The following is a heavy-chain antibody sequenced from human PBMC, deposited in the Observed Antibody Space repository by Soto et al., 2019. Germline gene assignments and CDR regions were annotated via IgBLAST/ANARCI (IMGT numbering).Heavy chain of an antibody. CDR1: GGTFSSYA. CDR2: IIPIFGTA. J-gene: IGHJ6*02. V-gene: IGHV1-69*13. Sequence: ASVKVSCKASGGTFSSYAISWVRQAPGQGLEWMGGIIPIFGTANYAQKFQGRVTITADESTSTAYMELSSLRSEDTAVYYCARDNDFWSGYYRPGNYYYGMDVWGQGTTVTVSS. CDR3: ARDNDFWSGYYRPGNYYYGMDV. D-gene: IGHD3-3*01.